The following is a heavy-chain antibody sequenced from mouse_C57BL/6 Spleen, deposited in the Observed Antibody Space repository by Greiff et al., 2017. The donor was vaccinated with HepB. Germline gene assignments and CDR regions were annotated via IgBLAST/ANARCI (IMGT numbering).Heavy chain of an antibody. V-gene: IGHV15-2*01. Sequence: QVQLQQSGSELRSPGSSVKLSCKDFDSEVFPIAYMSWVRQKPGHGFEWIGGILPSIGRTIYGEKFEDKATLDADTLSNTAYLELNRLTSADSAIYCCVRGGNGYAMDYWGQGTSVTVSS. CDR1: DSEVFPIAY. CDR2: ILPSIGRT. D-gene: IGHD2-1*01. CDR3: VRGGNGYAMDY. J-gene: IGHJ4*01.